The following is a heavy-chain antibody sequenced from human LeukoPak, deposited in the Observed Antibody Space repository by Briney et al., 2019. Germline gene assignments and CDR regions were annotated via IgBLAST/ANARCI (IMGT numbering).Heavy chain of an antibody. CDR1: GYSFTNYW. V-gene: IGHV5-51*01. J-gene: IGHJ4*02. CDR2: TYPADSDT. CDR3: ARHKGFSSAWYADY. D-gene: IGHD6-19*01. Sequence: GESLKISCKASGYSFTNYWIGWVRQMPGKGLEWKGITYPADSDTRYSQSFQGQVTISADKSIDTAYLQWSSLKASDTAIYYCARHKGFSSAWYADYWGQGTLVTVAS.